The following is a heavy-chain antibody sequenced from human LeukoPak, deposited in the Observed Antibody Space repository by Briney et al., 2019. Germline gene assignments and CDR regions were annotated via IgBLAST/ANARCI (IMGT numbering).Heavy chain of an antibody. D-gene: IGHD2-2*01. Sequence: ASVNVSCKVSGYTLTELSMHWVRQAPGKGLEWMGGFDPEDGETIYAQKFQGRVTMTEDTSTDTAYMELSSLRSDDTAVYYCARVYRGPASRPTDYWGQGSLVTVSS. CDR1: GYTLTELS. CDR2: FDPEDGET. J-gene: IGHJ4*02. CDR3: ARVYRGPASRPTDY. V-gene: IGHV1-24*01.